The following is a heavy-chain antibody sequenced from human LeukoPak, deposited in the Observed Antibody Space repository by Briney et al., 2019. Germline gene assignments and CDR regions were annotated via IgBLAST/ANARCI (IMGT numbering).Heavy chain of an antibody. V-gene: IGHV1-18*01. CDR3: ARDRGITIFGVVDNRFDP. CDR1: GYTFTSYG. CDR2: ISAYNGNT. J-gene: IGHJ5*02. D-gene: IGHD3-3*01. Sequence: ASVTVSCKASGYTFTSYGISWVRQAPGQGLEWMGWISAYNGNTNYAQKLQGRVTMTTDTSTSTAYMELRSLRSDDTAVYYCARDRGITIFGVVDNRFDPWGQGTLVTVSS.